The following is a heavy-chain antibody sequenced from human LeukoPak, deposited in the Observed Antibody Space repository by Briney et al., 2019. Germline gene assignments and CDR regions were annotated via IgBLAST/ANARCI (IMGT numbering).Heavy chain of an antibody. Sequence: GGSLRLSCAASGFTFSSYSMNWVRQAPGKGLEWVPSISSSGSYIYYADSVKGRFTISRDNAKNSLYLQMNSLRAEDTAVYYCAIQGPYCSSTSCYIEDAFDIWGQGTMVTVSS. CDR1: GFTFSSYS. CDR3: AIQGPYCSSTSCYIEDAFDI. CDR2: ISSSGSYI. D-gene: IGHD2-2*02. V-gene: IGHV3-21*01. J-gene: IGHJ3*02.